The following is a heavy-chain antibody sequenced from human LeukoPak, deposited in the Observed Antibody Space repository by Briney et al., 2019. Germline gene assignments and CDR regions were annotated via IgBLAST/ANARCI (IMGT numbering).Heavy chain of an antibody. Sequence: GKSLRLSCAASGFTFNNYGMHWVRQAPGKGLEWVAVIWYDGSNKYYADSVKGRFTISRDNSKNTLYLQMNSLRAEDTAVYYCARGGPNAFDYWGQGTLVTVSS. CDR3: ARGGPNAFDY. V-gene: IGHV3-33*08. J-gene: IGHJ4*02. CDR1: GFTFNNYG. CDR2: IWYDGSNK.